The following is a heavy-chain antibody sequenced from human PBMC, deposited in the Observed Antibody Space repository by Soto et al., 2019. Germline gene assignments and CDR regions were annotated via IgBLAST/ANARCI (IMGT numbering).Heavy chain of an antibody. D-gene: IGHD2-2*01. J-gene: IGHJ4*02. V-gene: IGHV3-23*01. CDR3: ARDQRYYCSRTTCQVFDY. Sequence: EVQLLESGGGLVQPGGSLRLSCAASGFTFSPFAMTWVRQAPGKGLEWVSAVSGSGDSTYYADSVKGRFTIDRDNSENTLFLQMNSLRAEDTAVYYCARDQRYYCSRTTCQVFDYWGQGTPVTVSS. CDR1: GFTFSPFA. CDR2: VSGSGDST.